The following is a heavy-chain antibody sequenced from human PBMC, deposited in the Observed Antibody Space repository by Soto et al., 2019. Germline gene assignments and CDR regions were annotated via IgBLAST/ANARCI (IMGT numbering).Heavy chain of an antibody. V-gene: IGHV3-53*01. J-gene: IGHJ4*02. D-gene: IGHD3-22*01. CDR1: GFTVSINY. Sequence: GSLRLSCSASGFTVSINYMSWVLQAPGKGLEWVSVIYSGGSTYYADSVKGRFTISRDNSKNTLYLQMNSLRAEDTAVYYCARAMLSSGYYYFDYWGQGTLVTVSS. CDR3: ARAMLSSGYYYFDY. CDR2: IYSGGST.